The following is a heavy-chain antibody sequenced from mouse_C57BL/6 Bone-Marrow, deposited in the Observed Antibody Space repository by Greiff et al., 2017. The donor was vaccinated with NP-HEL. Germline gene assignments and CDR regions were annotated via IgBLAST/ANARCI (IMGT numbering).Heavy chain of an antibody. CDR3: ARWGLWYYFDY. CDR1: GYTFTSYT. V-gene: IGHV1-4*01. Sequence: VKLQESGAELARPGASVKMSCKASGYTFTSYTMHWVKQRPGQGLEWIGYINPSSGYTKYNQKFKDKATLTADKSSSTAYMQLSSLTSEDSAVYYCARWGLWYYFDYWGQGTTLTVSS. D-gene: IGHD1-1*02. CDR2: INPSSGYT. J-gene: IGHJ2*01.